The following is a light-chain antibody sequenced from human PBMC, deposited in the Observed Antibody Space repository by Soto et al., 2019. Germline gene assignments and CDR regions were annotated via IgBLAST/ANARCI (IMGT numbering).Light chain of an antibody. Sequence: QSVLTQPASVSGSPGQSITISCTGTSNDVGGYNYVSWYQQHPGKAPKLMIYEVSNRPSGISSRFSGSKSGNTASLTISGLQAEDEADYYCASYTSSSTSVIFGRGTQLTVL. CDR3: ASYTSSSTSVI. CDR2: EVS. J-gene: IGLJ2*01. CDR1: SNDVGGYNY. V-gene: IGLV2-14*01.